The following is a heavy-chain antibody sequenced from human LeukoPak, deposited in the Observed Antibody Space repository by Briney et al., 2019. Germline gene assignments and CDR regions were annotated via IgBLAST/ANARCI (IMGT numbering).Heavy chain of an antibody. CDR2: INHSGGT. V-gene: IGHV4-34*01. CDR1: GGSFSGYY. Sequence: SETLSLTCAVSGGSFSGYYWSWIRQPPGKGLEWIGEINHSGGTNYNPSLKSRVTISLDTSNNQFSLRLTSVTAADTAVYYCARGFSQYYGSGKPFDYWGQGTLVTVSS. D-gene: IGHD3-10*01. CDR3: ARGFSQYYGSGKPFDY. J-gene: IGHJ4*02.